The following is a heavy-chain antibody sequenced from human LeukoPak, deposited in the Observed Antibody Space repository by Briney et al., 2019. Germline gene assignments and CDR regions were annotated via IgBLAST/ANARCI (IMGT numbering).Heavy chain of an antibody. CDR1: GVTFSVDE. Sequence: PGGSLRLSCAVSGVTFSVDEMNWGRQAPGKGLEWVAYIRSSGGTMYYADSVKGRFTISRDDAKKSLYLQTNSLRAEDTAVYYCTRGGNYFDPWGQGTLVTVSS. CDR2: IRSSGGTM. J-gene: IGHJ5*02. V-gene: IGHV3-48*03. CDR3: TRGGNYFDP.